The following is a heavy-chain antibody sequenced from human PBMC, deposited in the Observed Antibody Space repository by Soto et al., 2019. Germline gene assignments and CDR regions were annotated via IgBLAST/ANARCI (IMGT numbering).Heavy chain of an antibody. V-gene: IGHV1-69*02. CDR2: IIPILGIA. CDR1: GGTFSSYT. D-gene: IGHD3-10*01. CDR3: ERVPAVRGVIPYFDY. Sequence: SVKVSCKASGGTFSSYTISWVRQAPGQGLEWMGRIIPILGIANYAQKFQGRVTITADKSTSTAYMELSSLRSEDTAVYYCERVPAVRGVIPYFDYGGQGTLVTVSS. J-gene: IGHJ4*02.